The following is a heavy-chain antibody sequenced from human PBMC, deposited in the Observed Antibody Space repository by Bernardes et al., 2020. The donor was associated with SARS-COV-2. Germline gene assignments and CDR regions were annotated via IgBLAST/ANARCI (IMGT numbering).Heavy chain of an antibody. CDR1: GGSFSGYY. Sequence: SETLSLTCAVYGGSFSGYYWSWIRQPPGKGLEWIGEINHSGSTNYNLSLKSRVTISVDTSKNQFSLKLSSVTAADTAVYYCARGGAGVPYCSSTSCKKYYFDYWGQGTLVTVSS. CDR2: INHSGST. CDR3: ARGGAGVPYCSSTSCKKYYFDY. J-gene: IGHJ4*02. V-gene: IGHV4-34*01. D-gene: IGHD2-2*01.